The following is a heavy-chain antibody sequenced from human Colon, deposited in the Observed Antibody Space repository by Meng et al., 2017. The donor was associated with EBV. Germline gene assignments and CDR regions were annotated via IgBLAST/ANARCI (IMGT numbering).Heavy chain of an antibody. CDR3: ARGPYCGGDCYWFDP. D-gene: IGHD2-21*02. CDR1: GDSISSGDYS. V-gene: IGHV4-30-2*01. J-gene: IGHJ5*02. Sequence: LLLEEPDSGLLQPSQSLSLTCAVSGDSISSGDYSWSWIRQPPGQGLEWIGYIYHGGTTYNTSLKSRVTISVDNSKNQFSLRLTSVTAADTAVYYCARGPYCGGDCYWFDPWGQGTLVTVSS. CDR2: IYHGGTT.